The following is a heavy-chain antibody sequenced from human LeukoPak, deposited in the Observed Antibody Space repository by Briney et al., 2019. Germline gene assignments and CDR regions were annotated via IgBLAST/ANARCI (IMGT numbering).Heavy chain of an antibody. Sequence: GGSLRLSCAASGFTFSSYSMSWVRQAPGKGLEWVSSISDDSNYIYYADSVEGRFTISRDNAKNSLYLQMNSLRAEDTAVYYCAKDRGKWLVQFYFDYWGQGTLVTVSS. J-gene: IGHJ4*02. CDR1: GFTFSSYS. D-gene: IGHD6-19*01. CDR2: ISDDSNYI. V-gene: IGHV3-21*04. CDR3: AKDRGKWLVQFYFDY.